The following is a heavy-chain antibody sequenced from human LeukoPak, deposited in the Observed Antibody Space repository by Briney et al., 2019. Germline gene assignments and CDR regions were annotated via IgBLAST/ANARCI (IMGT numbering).Heavy chain of an antibody. D-gene: IGHD2-8*01. J-gene: IGHJ4*02. CDR2: IIQDGSAK. Sequence: GGSLILSCEVSGFTFSSYWMSWVRRAPGKGLQCVAIIIQDGSAKYYVDSVRGRFTISRDNAKNSLYLQMNSLRDDDTAVYYCARGTNLDFWGQGTLVTVSS. V-gene: IGHV3-7*04. CDR3: ARGTNLDF. CDR1: GFTFSSYW.